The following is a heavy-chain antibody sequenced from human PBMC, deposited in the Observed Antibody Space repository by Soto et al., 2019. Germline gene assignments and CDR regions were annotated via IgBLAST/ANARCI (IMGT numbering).Heavy chain of an antibody. J-gene: IGHJ4*01. Sequence: SETLSLTCAVYGGSFSGYYWSWIRQPPGKGLEWIGEINHSGSTNYNPSLKSRVTISVDTSKNHFSLKLSSVTAADTAVYYCARGKAETTVVPYYFDYGGHGTLGTVSS. V-gene: IGHV4-34*01. CDR2: INHSGST. CDR1: GGSFSGYY. D-gene: IGHD4-17*01. CDR3: ARGKAETTVVPYYFDY.